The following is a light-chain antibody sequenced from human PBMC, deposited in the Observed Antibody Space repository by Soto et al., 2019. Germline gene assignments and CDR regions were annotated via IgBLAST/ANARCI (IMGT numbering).Light chain of an antibody. V-gene: IGLV2-23*02. Sequence: QSVLTQPASLSGSSGQSVTISCPGTSRGGWSYNLVSWYQQHPGKAPKLMIYEVSKRPSGVSNRFSGSKSGNTASLTISGLQAEDEADYYCCSYAGSSTFPYVFGTGTKVTVL. CDR2: EVS. CDR1: SRGGWSYNL. J-gene: IGLJ1*01. CDR3: CSYAGSSTFPYV.